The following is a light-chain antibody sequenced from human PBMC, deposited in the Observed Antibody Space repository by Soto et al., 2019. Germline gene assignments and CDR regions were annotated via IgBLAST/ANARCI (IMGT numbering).Light chain of an antibody. V-gene: IGLV3-1*01. Sequence: SYELTQPPSVSVSPGQTASITCSGDKLGDKYACWYQQKPGQSPVLVIYQDSKRPSGIPERFSGSNSGNTATLTIRGTQAMDEADYYCQAWDSSYVVFGGGTKVTVL. CDR3: QAWDSSYVV. CDR1: KLGDKY. CDR2: QDS. J-gene: IGLJ2*01.